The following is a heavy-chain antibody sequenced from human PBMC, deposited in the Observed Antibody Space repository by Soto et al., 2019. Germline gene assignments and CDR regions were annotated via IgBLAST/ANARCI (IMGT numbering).Heavy chain of an antibody. CDR2: IYYSGST. CDR1: GGSVNNANYF. CDR3: ARDADYGGSRGGMDV. D-gene: IGHD4-17*01. V-gene: IGHV4-31*03. Sequence: QVRVEESGPGLVKPSETLSLICSVSGGSVNNANYFWNWIRHHPENGLEWIGYIYYSGSTRYNPSFKTRATLSIETSKNQFSLRLNSVTVADTAVYFCARDADYGGSRGGMDVWGRGTTVTVSS. J-gene: IGHJ6*02.